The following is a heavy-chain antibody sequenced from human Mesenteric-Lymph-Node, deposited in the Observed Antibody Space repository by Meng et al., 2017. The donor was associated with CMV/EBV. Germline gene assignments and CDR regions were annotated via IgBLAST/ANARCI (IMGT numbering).Heavy chain of an antibody. CDR3: ARGAPGEDKWD. J-gene: IGHJ4*02. CDR2: INPFDDSI. V-gene: IGHV1-46*01. Sequence: ASVKVSCKTSGYTFTNSFFHWVRQAPGQGLEWMTRINPFDDSITYAQKFQGRVTMTRDTSTTTVYLDLTTLTSEDTAIYYCARGAPGEDKWDWGQGTLVTVSS. D-gene: IGHD2-15*01. CDR1: GYTFTNSF.